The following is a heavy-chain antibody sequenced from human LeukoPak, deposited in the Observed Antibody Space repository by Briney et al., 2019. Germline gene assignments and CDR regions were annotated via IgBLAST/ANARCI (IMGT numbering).Heavy chain of an antibody. CDR3: ARRASSEF. CDR1: GYSFSNYW. Sequence: GESLKISGKGSGYSFSNYWSGWVRQMPGKGLEWMAIMNPGNSDTKYNPAFQGQVTISADKSISPAYLQWSSLKASDSAMYYCARRASSEFWGQGTLVTVSS. J-gene: IGHJ4*02. CDR2: MNPGNSDT. V-gene: IGHV5-51*01. D-gene: IGHD3-10*01.